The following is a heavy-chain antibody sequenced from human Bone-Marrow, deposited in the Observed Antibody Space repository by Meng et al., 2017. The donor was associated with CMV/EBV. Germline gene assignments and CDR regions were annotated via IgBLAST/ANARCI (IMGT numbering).Heavy chain of an antibody. CDR2: ISSSGSTI. D-gene: IGHD3-10*01. CDR1: GFTFSDYY. J-gene: IGHJ6*02. CDR3: ARGKGHFGDELPYYYSVDA. V-gene: IGHV3-11*04. Sequence: GESLKISCAASGFTFSDYYMSWIRQAPGKGLEWASYISSSGSTIYYADSVKGRFTISRDNSKNTLYMQMDSLRDEDTAVYYCARGKGHFGDELPYYYSVDAWGQGTTVTVSS.